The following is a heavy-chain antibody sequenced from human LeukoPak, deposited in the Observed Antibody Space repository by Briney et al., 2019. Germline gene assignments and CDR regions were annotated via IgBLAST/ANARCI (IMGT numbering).Heavy chain of an antibody. CDR1: GGSITSRSYY. CDR2: VYYSGST. J-gene: IGHJ1*01. Sequence: SSETLSLTCTVSGGSITSRSYYWGWIRQPPGKGLEWIGSVYYSGSTYYNPSLKSRVTMAVHSSTNQFSLKLSSVTAADTAVYYCARHLVRSVEMATDGEHRGQGTLVTVSS. V-gene: IGHV4-39*01. D-gene: IGHD5-24*01. CDR3: ARHLVRSVEMATDGEH.